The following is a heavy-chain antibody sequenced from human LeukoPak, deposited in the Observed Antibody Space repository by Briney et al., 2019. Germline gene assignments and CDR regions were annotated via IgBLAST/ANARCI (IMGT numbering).Heavy chain of an antibody. CDR2: INHSGST. Sequence: PSETLSLTCAVYGGSFSGYYWSWIRQPPGKGLEWIGEINHSGSTNYNPSLKSRVTISVDTSKNQFSLKLSSVTAADTAVYYCARGRRSSSWPYPFDYWGQGTLVTVSS. J-gene: IGHJ4*02. V-gene: IGHV4-34*01. D-gene: IGHD6-13*01. CDR1: GGSFSGYY. CDR3: ARGRRSSSWPYPFDY.